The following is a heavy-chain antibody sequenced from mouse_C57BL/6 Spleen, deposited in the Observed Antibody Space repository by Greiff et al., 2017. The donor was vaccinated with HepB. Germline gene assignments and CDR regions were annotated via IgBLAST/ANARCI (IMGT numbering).Heavy chain of an antibody. CDR1: GYAFTNYL. D-gene: IGHD2-1*01. J-gene: IGHJ3*01. CDR2: INPGSGGT. Sequence: QVQLQESGAELVRPGTSVKVSCKASGYAFTNYLIEWVKQRPGQGLEWIGVINPGSGGTNYNEKFKGKATLTADKSSSTAYMQLSSLTSEDSAVYFCARGGGNGPFAYWGQGTLVTVSA. V-gene: IGHV1-54*01. CDR3: ARGGGNGPFAY.